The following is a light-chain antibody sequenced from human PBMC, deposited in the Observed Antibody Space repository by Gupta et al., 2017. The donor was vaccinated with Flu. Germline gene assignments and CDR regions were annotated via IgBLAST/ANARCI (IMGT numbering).Light chain of an antibody. V-gene: IGKV1-33*01. CDR2: DAS. J-gene: IGKJ2*03. CDR1: QDISNY. CDR3: QQYDNLGYS. Sequence: DIQMTQSPSSLSASVGDRVTITCQASQDISNYLNWYQQKPGKAPKLLIYDASNVETGVPSRFSGSGSGTDFTFTNSSLQPEDIATYYCQQYDNLGYSFGQGTKLEIK.